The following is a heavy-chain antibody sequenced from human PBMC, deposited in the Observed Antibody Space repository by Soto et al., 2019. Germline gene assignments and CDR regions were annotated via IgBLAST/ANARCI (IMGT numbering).Heavy chain of an antibody. D-gene: IGHD1-1*01. CDR1: GFTFSDYY. CDR3: ASYCASYGGMPRTTEYYFDY. Sequence: QVQLVESGGGLVKPGGSLRLSCAASGFTFSDYYMSCIRQAPGKGLEWVSYISSSGSAIYSADSVKGRFTISRDNAKNSLYLQMNSLRAEDTAVYYCASYCASYGGMPRTTEYYFDYWGQGTLVTVSS. CDR2: ISSSGSAI. J-gene: IGHJ4*02. V-gene: IGHV3-11*01.